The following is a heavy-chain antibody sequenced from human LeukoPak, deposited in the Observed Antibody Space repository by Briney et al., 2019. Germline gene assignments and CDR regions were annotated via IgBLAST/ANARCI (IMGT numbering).Heavy chain of an antibody. Sequence: PSETLSLTCTVSGGSSSNYYWSWIRHPPGTALEWIGYIAYSGITNDNPSLKSRVTISVDTSSNQFSLRLSSLTAADTFFFQAEDGIRDFDWYNWFDPWGQGTLVTVSS. D-gene: IGHD3-9*01. V-gene: IGHV4-59*01. CDR2: IAYSGIT. J-gene: IGHJ5*02. CDR3: EDGIRDFDWYNWFDP. CDR1: GGSSSNYY.